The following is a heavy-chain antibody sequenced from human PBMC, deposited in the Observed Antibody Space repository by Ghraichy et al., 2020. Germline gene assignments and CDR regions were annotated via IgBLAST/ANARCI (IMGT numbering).Heavy chain of an antibody. CDR2: IYHSGST. CDR3: ARYNGSSWYYYGLDV. Sequence: SETLSLTCGLSGGSIASGGYSWSWIRQPPGKGLEWIGYIYHSGSTYYNPSLRSRVTISVDWSRNQFSLNLASVTAADSAVYYCARYNGSSWYYYGLDVWGQGATVTVSS. D-gene: IGHD6-13*01. J-gene: IGHJ6*02. CDR1: GGSIASGGYS. V-gene: IGHV4-30-2*01.